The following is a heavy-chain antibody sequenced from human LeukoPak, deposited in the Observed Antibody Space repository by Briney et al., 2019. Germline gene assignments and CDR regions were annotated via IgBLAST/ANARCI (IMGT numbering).Heavy chain of an antibody. CDR1: GYSFTSYW. Sequence: GESLKITCKGSGYSFTSYWIGWVRQMPGKGLEWMGIIYPGDSDTRYSPSFQGQVTISADRSISTAYLQWSSLKASDTAMYYCARFGSGSYLFSSWFDPWGQGTLVTVSS. CDR3: ARFGSGSYLFSSWFDP. CDR2: IYPGDSDT. V-gene: IGHV5-51*01. J-gene: IGHJ5*02. D-gene: IGHD3-10*01.